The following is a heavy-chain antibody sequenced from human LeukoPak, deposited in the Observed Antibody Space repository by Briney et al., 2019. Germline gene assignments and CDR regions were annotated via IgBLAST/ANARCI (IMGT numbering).Heavy chain of an antibody. V-gene: IGHV3-7*01. Sequence: GGSLRLSCEASGFTFSSHWMSWVRQAPGKGLEWVAIIKQDGSEKDYVDSVTGRFTISRDNAKNSLYLQMNSLRDEDTAVYYCARSLITSGYAPQEFDSWGQGTLVTVSS. CDR3: ARSLITSGYAPQEFDS. D-gene: IGHD5-12*01. CDR1: GFTFSSHW. CDR2: IKQDGSEK. J-gene: IGHJ4*02.